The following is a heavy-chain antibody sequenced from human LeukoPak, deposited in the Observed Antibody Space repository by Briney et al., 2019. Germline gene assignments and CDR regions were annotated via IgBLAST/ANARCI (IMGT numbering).Heavy chain of an antibody. D-gene: IGHD5-18*01. Sequence: GGSLRLSCAASGFPFSNFAMNWVRQAPGKGLQWVSSISGSGGSTYNADSVKGRFTISRDNAKNSLYLQMNSLRAEDTALYYCAKPGAMAGLHFDYWGQGTLVTVSS. CDR1: GFPFSNFA. CDR3: AKPGAMAGLHFDY. CDR2: ISGSGGST. V-gene: IGHV3-23*01. J-gene: IGHJ4*02.